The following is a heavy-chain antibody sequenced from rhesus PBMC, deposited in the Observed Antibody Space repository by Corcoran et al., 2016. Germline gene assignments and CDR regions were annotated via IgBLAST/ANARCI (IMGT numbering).Heavy chain of an antibody. D-gene: IGHD6-25*01. CDR1: GGSISSSNW. J-gene: IGHJ4*01. CDR3: ARDRGGSRYFDY. V-gene: IGHV4-65*01. Sequence: QVQLQESGPGLVKPSETLSLTCAVSGGSISSSNWWSWIRQPPRKGLEWIGYISGSSGSTYYNPSLKSRVTIATDTAKNQFSLKLSSVTAADTAVYYCARDRGGSRYFDYWGQGVLVTVSS. CDR2: ISGSSGST.